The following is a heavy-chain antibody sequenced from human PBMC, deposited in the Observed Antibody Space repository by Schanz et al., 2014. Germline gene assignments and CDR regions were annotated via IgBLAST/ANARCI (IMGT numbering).Heavy chain of an antibody. V-gene: IGHV4-61*01. Sequence: QVQLQESGPGLVKPSQTLSLTCTVSGGSISSGSYFWGWIRQPPVKGLEWIGYIAYSGSTNYNPSLQSRVTISLDTSQSQFSLRLTSVSSADTAMYYCARVGRNSYGFTSRFDAWGQGTLVAVSS. CDR1: GGSISSGSYF. CDR3: ARVGRNSYGFTSRFDA. J-gene: IGHJ5*02. CDR2: IAYSGST. D-gene: IGHD3-16*01.